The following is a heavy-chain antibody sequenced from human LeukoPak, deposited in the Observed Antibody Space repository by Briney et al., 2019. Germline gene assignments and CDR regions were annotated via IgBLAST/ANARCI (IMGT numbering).Heavy chain of an antibody. CDR3: ARAGRSSLLGYDYYYYYYMDV. V-gene: IGHV4-61*02. Sequence: SETLSLTCTVSGGSISSGCYYWSWIRQPAGKGLEWIGRIYTSGSTYYNPSLKSRVTISVDTSKNQFSLKLSSVTAADTAVYYCARAGRSSLLGYDYYYYYYMDVWGKGTTVAVSS. D-gene: IGHD6-13*01. CDR1: GGSISSGCYY. CDR2: IYTSGST. J-gene: IGHJ6*03.